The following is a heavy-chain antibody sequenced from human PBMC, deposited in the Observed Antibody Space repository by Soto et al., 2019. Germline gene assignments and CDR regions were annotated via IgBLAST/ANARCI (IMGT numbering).Heavy chain of an antibody. D-gene: IGHD3-10*01. CDR3: ARDLEVVLLWFGESGPFDY. CDR2: ISSSSSTI. V-gene: IGHV3-48*01. CDR1: GFTFSSYS. Sequence: TGGSLRLSCAASGFTFSSYSMNWVRQAPGKGLEWVSYISSSSSTIYYADSVKGRFTISRDNAKNSLYLQMNSLRAEDTAVYYCARDLEVVLLWFGESGPFDYWGQGTLVTVSS. J-gene: IGHJ4*02.